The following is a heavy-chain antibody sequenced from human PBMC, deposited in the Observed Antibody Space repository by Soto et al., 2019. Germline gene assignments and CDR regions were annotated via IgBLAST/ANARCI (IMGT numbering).Heavy chain of an antibody. D-gene: IGHD4-17*01. CDR3: ARDWKVTTVTTNPPSLDP. CDR2: ISSSGSTI. V-gene: IGHV3-11*01. Sequence: QVQLVESGGGLVKPGGSPRLSCAASGFTFSDYYMSWIRQAPGKGLEWVSYISSSGSTIYYADSVKGRFTISRDNAKNSLYLQMNSLRAEDTAVYYCARDWKVTTVTTNPPSLDPWGQGTLVTVSS. J-gene: IGHJ5*02. CDR1: GFTFSDYY.